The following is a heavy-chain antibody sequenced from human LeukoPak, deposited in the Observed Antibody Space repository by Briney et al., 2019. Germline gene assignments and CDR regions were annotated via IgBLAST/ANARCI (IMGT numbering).Heavy chain of an antibody. CDR3: ARGLDFIAAAAYFDY. CDR1: GGSISSSNW. D-gene: IGHD6-13*01. J-gene: IGHJ4*02. Sequence: PSGTLSLTCAVSGGSISSSNWWSWVRQPPGKGLEWIGEIYHSGSTNYNPSLKSRVTISVDKSKNQFSLKLSSVTAADTAVYYCARGLDFIAAAAYFDYWGQGTLVAVSS. V-gene: IGHV4-4*02. CDR2: IYHSGST.